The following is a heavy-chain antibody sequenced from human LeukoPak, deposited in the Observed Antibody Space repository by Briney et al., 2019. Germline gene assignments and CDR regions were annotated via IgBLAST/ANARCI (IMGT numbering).Heavy chain of an antibody. CDR2: IKQDGSER. J-gene: IGHJ4*02. CDR1: GFTFSRYW. D-gene: IGHD6-13*01. CDR3: ARVHLIAAAGTFDY. V-gene: IGHV3-7*01. Sequence: PGGSLRPSCAASGFTFSRYWMSWVRQAPGKGLEWVASIKQDGSERYFVDSVKGRFTISRDNAKNSLYLQMNSLRAEDTAVYYCARVHLIAAAGTFDYWGQGTLVTVSS.